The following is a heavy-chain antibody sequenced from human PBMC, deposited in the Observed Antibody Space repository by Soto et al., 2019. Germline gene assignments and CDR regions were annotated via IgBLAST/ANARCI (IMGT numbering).Heavy chain of an antibody. Sequence: NPSETLSLTCTVSGGSISSSSYYWGWIRQPPGKGLEWIGSIYYSGSTYYNPSLKSRVTISVDTSKNQFSLKLSSVTAADTAVYYCARPMVDYYYYGMDVWGQGTTVTVSS. V-gene: IGHV4-39*01. D-gene: IGHD3-10*01. CDR2: IYYSGST. J-gene: IGHJ6*02. CDR1: GGSISSSSYY. CDR3: ARPMVDYYYYGMDV.